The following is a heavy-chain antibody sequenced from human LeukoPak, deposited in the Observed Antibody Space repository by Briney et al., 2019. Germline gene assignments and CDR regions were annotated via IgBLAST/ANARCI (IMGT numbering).Heavy chain of an antibody. CDR1: GFTFSNYA. V-gene: IGHV3-23*01. Sequence: GGSLRLSCAASGFTFSNYAMNWVRQAPGKGLEWVPGISGSGGSTYYADSVKGRFTISRDNSKNTLYLQMNSLRAEDTAVYYCTKGGDYSSSSPDYWGQGTLVTVSS. CDR2: ISGSGGST. D-gene: IGHD6-13*01. J-gene: IGHJ4*02. CDR3: TKGGDYSSSSPDY.